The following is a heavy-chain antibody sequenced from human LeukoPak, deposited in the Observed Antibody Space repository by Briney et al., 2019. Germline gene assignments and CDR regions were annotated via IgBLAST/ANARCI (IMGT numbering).Heavy chain of an antibody. D-gene: IGHD6-19*01. Sequence: GGSLRLSCGASGFTFSWYVMHWVGQSPGKGLEWVALIWFDGSDENYSDSVKGRFTISIDNSNNTLYLQMDSLRADDTAVYYCAKNCLPFTSLAGTGPGYFCDSWGQGTLVTVSS. CDR3: AKNCLPFTSLAGTGPGYFCDS. V-gene: IGHV3-33*03. CDR2: IWFDGSDE. CDR1: GFTFSWYV. J-gene: IGHJ4*02.